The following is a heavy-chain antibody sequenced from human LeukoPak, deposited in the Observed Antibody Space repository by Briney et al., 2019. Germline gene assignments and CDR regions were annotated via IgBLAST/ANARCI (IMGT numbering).Heavy chain of an antibody. CDR1: GFTFSSYG. V-gene: IGHV3-30*03. D-gene: IGHD3-22*01. J-gene: IGHJ6*02. CDR3: ARDQGVVVHGKYHYYGMDV. CDR2: IAYDGSNK. Sequence: GGSLRLSCAASGFTFSSYGIHWVRQAPGKGLEWVAAIAYDGSNKYYSDSVKGRFTISRDNSKKTLYLQMNSLRAEDTAVYYCARDQGVVVHGKYHYYGMDVWGQGTTVTVSS.